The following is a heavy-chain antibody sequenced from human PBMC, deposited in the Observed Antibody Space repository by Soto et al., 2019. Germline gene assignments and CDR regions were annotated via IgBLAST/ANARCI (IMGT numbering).Heavy chain of an antibody. CDR3: ARVRDTHWLVPHWFDP. CDR1: GYTFTSYP. CDR2: INAGNGNT. Sequence: ASVKVSCKASGYTFTSYPMHWVRQAPGQRLEWMGWINAGNGNTKYSQKFQGRVTITRDTSASTAYMELSSLRSEDTAVYYCARVRDTHWLVPHWFDPWGQGTLVTVSS. J-gene: IGHJ5*02. D-gene: IGHD6-19*01. V-gene: IGHV1-3*01.